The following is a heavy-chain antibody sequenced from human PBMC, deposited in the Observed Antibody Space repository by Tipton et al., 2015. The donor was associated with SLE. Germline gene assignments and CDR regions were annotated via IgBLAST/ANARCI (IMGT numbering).Heavy chain of an antibody. Sequence: TLSLTCTVSGGSISSYYWSWIRQPPGKGLEWIGYIYSSGSTNYNPSLKSRVTISVDTSKNQFSLKLSSVTAADTAVYYCATDRPPSYSSSWSYWYFDLWGRGTLVTVPS. CDR2: IYSSGST. CDR1: GGSISSYY. V-gene: IGHV4-4*08. D-gene: IGHD6-13*01. J-gene: IGHJ2*01. CDR3: ATDRPPSYSSSWSYWYFDL.